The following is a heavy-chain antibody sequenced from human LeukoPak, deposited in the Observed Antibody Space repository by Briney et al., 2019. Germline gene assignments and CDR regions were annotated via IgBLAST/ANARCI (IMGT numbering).Heavy chain of an antibody. V-gene: IGHV1-2*02. Sequence: ASVKVSCKASGYTFTGCYMHWVRQAPGQGLEWMGWINPNSGGTNYAQKFQGRVTMTRDTSISTAYMELSRLRSDDTAVYYCARTSTTVRPVDYWGQGTLVTVSS. CDR2: INPNSGGT. CDR1: GYTFTGCY. J-gene: IGHJ4*02. D-gene: IGHD4-17*01. CDR3: ARTSTTVRPVDY.